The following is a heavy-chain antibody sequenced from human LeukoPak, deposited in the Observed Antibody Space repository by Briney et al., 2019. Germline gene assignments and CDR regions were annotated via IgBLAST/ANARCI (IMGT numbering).Heavy chain of an antibody. D-gene: IGHD3-3*01. CDR2: IYYGGST. CDR3: ASGIFGVVPAEYFQH. V-gene: IGHV4-59*01. CDR1: GGSISSYY. J-gene: IGHJ1*01. Sequence: PSETLSLTCTVSGGSISSYYWSWIRQPPGKGLEWIGYIYYGGSTNYNPSLKSRVTISVDTSKNQFSLKLSSVTAADTAVYYCASGIFGVVPAEYFQHWGQGTLVTVSS.